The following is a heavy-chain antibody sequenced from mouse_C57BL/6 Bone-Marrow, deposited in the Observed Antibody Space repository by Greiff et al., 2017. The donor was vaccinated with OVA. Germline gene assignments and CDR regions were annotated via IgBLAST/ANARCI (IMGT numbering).Heavy chain of an antibody. D-gene: IGHD2-3*01. V-gene: IGHV3-6*01. J-gene: IGHJ1*03. Sequence: EVKLMESGPGLVKPSQSLSLTCSVTGYSITSGYYWNWIRQFPGNKLEWMGYISYDGSNNYNPSLKNRISITRDTSKNQFFLKLNSVTTEDTATYYCAREDDGYYYWYFDVWGTGTTVTVSS. CDR1: GYSITSGYY. CDR2: ISYDGSN. CDR3: AREDDGYYYWYFDV.